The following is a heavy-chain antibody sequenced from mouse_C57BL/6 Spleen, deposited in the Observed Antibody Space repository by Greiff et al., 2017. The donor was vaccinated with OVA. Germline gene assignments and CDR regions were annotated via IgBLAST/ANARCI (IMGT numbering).Heavy chain of an antibody. J-gene: IGHJ2*01. CDR2: INPSTGGT. V-gene: IGHV1-42*01. CDR3: ARLGDGYLFDY. Sequence: VQLQQSGPELVKPGASVKISCKASGYSFTGYYMNWVKQSPEKSLEWIGEINPSTGGTTYNQKFKAKATLTVEKSSSTAYMQLKGMTSEDSAVYYCARLGDGYLFDYWGQGTTLTVSS. CDR1: GYSFTGYY. D-gene: IGHD2-3*01.